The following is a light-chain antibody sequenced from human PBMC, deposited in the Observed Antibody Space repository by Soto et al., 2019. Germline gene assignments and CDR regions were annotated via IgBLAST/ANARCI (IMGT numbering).Light chain of an antibody. Sequence: QSVLTQPASVSGSPGQSITISCTGTSSDIGGYNFVSWYQQHPGKAPKLMIYDVTNRPPGLSDRFSGSKSGNTASLTISGLQAEDEADYYCSSYTTSSTLVFGVGTKLTVL. J-gene: IGLJ3*02. CDR2: DVT. CDR3: SSYTTSSTLV. V-gene: IGLV2-14*03. CDR1: SSDIGGYNF.